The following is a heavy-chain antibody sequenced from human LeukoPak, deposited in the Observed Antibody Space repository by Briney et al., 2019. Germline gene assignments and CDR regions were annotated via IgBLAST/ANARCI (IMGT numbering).Heavy chain of an antibody. V-gene: IGHV1-24*01. D-gene: IGHD6-19*01. J-gene: IGHJ4*02. CDR3: ATGGQYSSGWYQYY. CDR2: FDPEDGET. CDR1: GYTLTELS. Sequence: GASVKVSCKVSGYTLTELSMHWVRQAPGKGLEWMGGFDPEDGETIYAQKFQGRVTMTEDTSTDTAYMELSSLRSEDTAVHYCATGGQYSSGWYQYYWGQGTLVTVSS.